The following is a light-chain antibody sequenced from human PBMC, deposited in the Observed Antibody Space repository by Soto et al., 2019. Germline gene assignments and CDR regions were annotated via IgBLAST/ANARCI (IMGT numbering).Light chain of an antibody. CDR1: QSVRSS. V-gene: IGKV3-11*01. Sequence: EIVLTQSPDTLSLSPGERATLSCRASQSVRSSLAWYQQKPGQAPRLLIYDASNRATDIPARFSGSGSGTDVTLAISSLEPEDFAVYYCQQRSNWPPEVTFGPGTKVDIK. CDR2: DAS. J-gene: IGKJ3*01. CDR3: QQRSNWPPEVT.